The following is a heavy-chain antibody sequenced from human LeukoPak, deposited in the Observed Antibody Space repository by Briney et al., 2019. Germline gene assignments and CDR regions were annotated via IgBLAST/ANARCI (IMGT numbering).Heavy chain of an antibody. V-gene: IGHV5-51*01. D-gene: IGHD3-10*01. Sequence: GESLKISCKGSGYSFTSYWTAWVGQVPGKGLAWMGIIYSGDSDTRYSPSFQGQVTISADKSISTAYLQWSSLEASDTAMYYCARQRFTMRAYAGNWFDPWGQGTLVTVSS. CDR1: GYSFTSYW. J-gene: IGHJ5*02. CDR3: ARQRFTMRAYAGNWFDP. CDR2: IYSGDSDT.